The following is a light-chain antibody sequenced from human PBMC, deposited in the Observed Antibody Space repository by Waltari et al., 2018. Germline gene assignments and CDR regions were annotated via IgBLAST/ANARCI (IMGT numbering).Light chain of an antibody. CDR3: QQYYSTPFT. CDR2: WAS. V-gene: IGKV4-1*01. CDR1: KSVLYSSNNKNY. J-gene: IGKJ3*01. Sequence: DIVMTQSPDSLAVSLGERATINCKSSKSVLYSSNNKNYLAWYQRKPGQPPKLLIYWASTRESGVPDRFSGSGSGTDFTLTISSLQAEDVAVYYCQQYYSTPFTFGPGTKVDIK.